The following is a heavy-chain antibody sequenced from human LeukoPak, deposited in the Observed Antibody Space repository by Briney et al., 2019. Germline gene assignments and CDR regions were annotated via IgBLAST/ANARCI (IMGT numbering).Heavy chain of an antibody. CDR2: IYYSGST. CDR1: GGSISSYY. V-gene: IGHV4-59*01. CDR3: ARDLSFVRGVPLAFDI. D-gene: IGHD3-10*02. Sequence: KPSETLSLTCTVPGGSISSYYWSWIRQPPGKGLEWIGYIYYSGSTNYNPSLKSRVTISVDTSKNQFSLKLSSVTAADTAVYYCARDLSFVRGVPLAFDIWGQGTMVTVSS. J-gene: IGHJ3*02.